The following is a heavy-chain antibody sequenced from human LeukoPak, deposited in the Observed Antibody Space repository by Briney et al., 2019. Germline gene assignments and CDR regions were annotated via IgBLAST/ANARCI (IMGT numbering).Heavy chain of an antibody. J-gene: IGHJ4*02. CDR2: MNPNSGNT. CDR3: ARVGRTYYYDSSGYYYGY. Sequence: ASVKVSCKASRYTFTSYDINWVRQATGQGLEWMGWMNPNSGNTGYAQKFQGRVTMTRNTSISTAYMELSSLRSEDTAVYCSARVGRTYYYDSSGYYYGYWGQGTLVTVSS. V-gene: IGHV1-8*01. CDR1: RYTFTSYD. D-gene: IGHD3-22*01.